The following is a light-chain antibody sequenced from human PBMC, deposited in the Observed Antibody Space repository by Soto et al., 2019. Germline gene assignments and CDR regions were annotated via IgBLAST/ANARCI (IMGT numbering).Light chain of an antibody. CDR1: QSVSSN. CDR3: QQYNNWPRT. V-gene: IGKV3-15*01. J-gene: IGKJ1*01. CDR2: GAS. Sequence: EIVMTQSPATLSVSPGERATLSCRASQSVSSNLAWYQQKPGQAPRLLIYGASTSATGIPARFSGSGSGTECTLTISSLQSEDFAVYYCQQYNNWPRTFGRGTKVEIK.